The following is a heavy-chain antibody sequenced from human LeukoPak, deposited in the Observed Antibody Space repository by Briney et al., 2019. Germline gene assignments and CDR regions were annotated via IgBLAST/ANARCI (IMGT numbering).Heavy chain of an antibody. CDR2: ISSSGSTI. CDR3: ARRQRWLVQSCYYYGMDV. D-gene: IGHD6-19*01. CDR1: GFTFSDYY. J-gene: IGHJ6*02. V-gene: IGHV3-11*01. Sequence: GGSLRLSCAASGFTFSDYYMSWIRQAPGKGLEWVSYISSSGSTIYYADSVKGRFTISRDNAKNSLYLQMNSLRAEDTAVYYCARRQRWLVQSCYYYGMDVWGQGTTVTVSS.